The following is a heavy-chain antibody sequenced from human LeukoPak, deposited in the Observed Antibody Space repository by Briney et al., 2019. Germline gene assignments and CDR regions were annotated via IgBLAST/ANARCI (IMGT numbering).Heavy chain of an antibody. J-gene: IGHJ4*02. V-gene: IGHV3-21*06. CDR2: ITSSSSYI. CDR1: GFTFSSYW. Sequence: GGSLRLSCAASGFTFSSYWMHWVRQAPGKGPEWVSSITSSSSYIYYADSVKGRFTISRDNAKNSLYLQMDSLRVEDTAVYYCARVPSAWGQGTLVTVSS. CDR3: ARVPSA.